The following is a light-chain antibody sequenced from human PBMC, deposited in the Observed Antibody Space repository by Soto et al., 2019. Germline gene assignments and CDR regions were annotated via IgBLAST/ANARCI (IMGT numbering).Light chain of an antibody. Sequence: QAVLTQPASVSGSPGQSITVSCTGTSSDIGGYNYVSWYQQHPGKAPKLMIYDVSNRPSGVSNRFSGSKSGNTASLTISGLRAEDEADYHCSSYTSSGTLVFGTGTKLTVL. CDR2: DVS. CDR1: SSDIGGYNY. J-gene: IGLJ1*01. V-gene: IGLV2-14*01. CDR3: SSYTSSGTLV.